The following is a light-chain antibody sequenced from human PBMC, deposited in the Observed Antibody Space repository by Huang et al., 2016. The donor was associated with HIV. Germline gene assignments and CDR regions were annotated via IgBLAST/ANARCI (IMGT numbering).Light chain of an antibody. V-gene: IGKV3-15*01. CDR3: HQYNNWLLS. CDR1: RSVSTN. J-gene: IGKJ4*01. Sequence: EIVMTQSPATLSVSPGQRVTLSCRANRSVSTNLALYQQRHGQAPSRLIYGSSTRAPGIPARFSGSGSGTDVSLTINSLQSEDFALYYCHQYNNWLLSFGGGTRV. CDR2: GSS.